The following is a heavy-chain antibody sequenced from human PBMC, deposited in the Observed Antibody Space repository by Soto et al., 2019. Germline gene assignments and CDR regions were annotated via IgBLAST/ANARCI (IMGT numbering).Heavy chain of an antibody. CDR3: ARGRGYCSGGSCARRERDAFDI. D-gene: IGHD2-15*01. CDR1: GGSFSGYY. V-gene: IGHV4-34*01. J-gene: IGHJ3*02. Sequence: SETLSLTCAVYGGSFSGYYLSWIRQPPGKGLEWIGEINHSGSTNYNPSLKSRVTISVDTSKNQFSLKLSSVTAADTAVYYCARGRGYCSGGSCARRERDAFDIWGQGTMVTVSS. CDR2: INHSGST.